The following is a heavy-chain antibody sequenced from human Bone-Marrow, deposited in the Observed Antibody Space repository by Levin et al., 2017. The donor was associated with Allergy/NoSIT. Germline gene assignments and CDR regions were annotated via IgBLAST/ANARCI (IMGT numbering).Heavy chain of an antibody. CDR3: ASRVGAHPFDP. CDR1: GGTFSSYA. V-gene: IGHV1-69*01. Sequence: GESLKISCKASGGTFSSYAISWVRQAPGQGLEWMGGIIPIFGTANYAQKFQGRVTITADESTSTAYMELSSLRSEDTAVYYCASRVGAHPFDPWGQGTLVTVSS. CDR2: IIPIFGTA. D-gene: IGHD1-26*01. J-gene: IGHJ5*02.